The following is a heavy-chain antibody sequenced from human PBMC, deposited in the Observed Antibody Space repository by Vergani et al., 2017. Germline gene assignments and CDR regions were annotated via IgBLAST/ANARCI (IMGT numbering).Heavy chain of an antibody. Sequence: QVQLQESGPGLVKPSQTLSFTCTVSGGPFRTGGQSWPWLRQSAGKGLEWIGRIYPSVANKYNPSLRRRAIMSVDASKKQFSLKLTSVTAADTAVYYCARDGGEYDKDALDVWGQGTKVTVTS. V-gene: IGHV4-61*02. CDR3: ARDGGEYDKDALDV. CDR2: IYPSVAN. CDR1: GGPFRTGGQS. D-gene: IGHD2-21*01. J-gene: IGHJ3*01.